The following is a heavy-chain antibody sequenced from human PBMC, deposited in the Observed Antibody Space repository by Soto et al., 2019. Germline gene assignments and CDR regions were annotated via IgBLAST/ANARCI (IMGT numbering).Heavy chain of an antibody. CDR3: ARHQYNSNLFDY. D-gene: IGHD4-4*01. Sequence: GESLKISCKASGYIFIDYWIGWVRQMPGKGLEWMGIIFPSDSDTRYSPSFQGQVTISADKSISTACLQWSSLKASDTAMYYCARHQYNSNLFDYWGQGTLVTVSS. J-gene: IGHJ4*02. V-gene: IGHV5-51*01. CDR2: IFPSDSDT. CDR1: GYIFIDYW.